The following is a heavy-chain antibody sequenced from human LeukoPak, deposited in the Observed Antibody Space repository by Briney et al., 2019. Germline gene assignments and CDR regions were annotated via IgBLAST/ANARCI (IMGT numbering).Heavy chain of an antibody. CDR3: ARGHHGDYYFDY. Sequence: SETLSLTCAVYGGSFSGYYWSWIRQPPGKGLEWIGEINHSGSTNYNPSLKSRVTISVDTSKNQFSLKLCSVTAADTAVYYCARGHHGDYYFDYWGQGTLVTASS. J-gene: IGHJ4*02. CDR2: INHSGST. V-gene: IGHV4-34*01. CDR1: GGSFSGYY. D-gene: IGHD4-17*01.